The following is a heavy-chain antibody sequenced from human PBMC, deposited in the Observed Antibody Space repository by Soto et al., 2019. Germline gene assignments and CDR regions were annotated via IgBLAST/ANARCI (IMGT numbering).Heavy chain of an antibody. V-gene: IGHV4-59*06. Sequence: SETLSLTCTVSGGSISRYYWSWIRQHPGKGLEWIGYIYYSGSTYYNPSLKSRVTISVDTSKNQFSLKLSSVTAADTAVYYCARTPHPWGQGTLVTVSS. CDR1: GGSISRYY. CDR2: IYYSGST. J-gene: IGHJ5*02. CDR3: ARTPHP.